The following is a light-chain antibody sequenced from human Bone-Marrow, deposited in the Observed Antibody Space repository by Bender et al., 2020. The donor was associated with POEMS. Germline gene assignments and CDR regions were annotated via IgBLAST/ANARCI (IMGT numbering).Light chain of an antibody. Sequence: QSVLTQPPSASGTPGQRVTISCSGGSSNIGAHAVNWYQHLPGTAPKLLIYSSHRRPSGVPDRFSGSKSANTASLTVSGLQPGDEADYYCSSFADSNNFVFGTGTKVTVL. CDR3: SSFADSNNFV. CDR2: SSH. V-gene: IGLV1-44*01. CDR1: SSNIGAHA. J-gene: IGLJ1*01.